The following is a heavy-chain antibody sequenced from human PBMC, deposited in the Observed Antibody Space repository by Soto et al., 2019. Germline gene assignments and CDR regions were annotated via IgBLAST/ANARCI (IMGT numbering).Heavy chain of an antibody. Sequence: EVQLVESGGGLVQPGGSRKLSCEASGFTFSNYNMNWVRQAPGKGLEWLAYISTTRTTIYYADSVKGRFTIARDNVKSSLYLYMNSLRDEDTAVYYCARDPVGLDYWGQGTLVTVSS. CDR1: GFTFSNYN. D-gene: IGHD1-26*01. CDR2: ISTTRTTI. CDR3: ARDPVGLDY. J-gene: IGHJ4*02. V-gene: IGHV3-48*02.